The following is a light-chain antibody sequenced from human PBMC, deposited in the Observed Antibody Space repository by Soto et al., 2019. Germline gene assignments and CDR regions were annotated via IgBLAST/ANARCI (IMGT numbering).Light chain of an antibody. V-gene: IGLV1-40*01. J-gene: IGLJ2*01. CDR2: GNS. Sequence: QSVLTQPPSVSGDPGQRVTISCTGSSSNIGAGYDVHWYQQLPGTAPKLLIYGNSNRPSGVPDRFSGSKSGTSASLAITGLQAEDEADYYCQSYDSGLSGNVVFGGGTKVTVL. CDR3: QSYDSGLSGNVV. CDR1: SSNIGAGYD.